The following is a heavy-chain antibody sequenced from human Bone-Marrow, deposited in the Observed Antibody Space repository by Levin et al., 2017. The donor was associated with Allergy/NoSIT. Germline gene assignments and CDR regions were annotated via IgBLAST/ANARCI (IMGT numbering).Heavy chain of an antibody. Sequence: GGSLRLSCAASDFAFSTYAMNWVRQAPGQGLEWVSSISHSGGSTYYADSVRGRFTISRDNSKNTLYLQMDSLRAEDTAVYFCAKDSGFYDSIGGNYRSGYYFNNWGQGALVTVSS. D-gene: IGHD3-16*02. CDR3: AKDSGFYDSIGGNYRSGYYFNN. V-gene: IGHV3-23*01. J-gene: IGHJ4*02. CDR1: DFAFSTYA. CDR2: ISHSGGST.